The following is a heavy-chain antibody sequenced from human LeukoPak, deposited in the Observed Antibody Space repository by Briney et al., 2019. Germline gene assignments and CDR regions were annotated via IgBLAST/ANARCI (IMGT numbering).Heavy chain of an antibody. CDR3: AKYNDYDFDY. CDR1: GFTFRSNW. V-gene: IGHV3-7*01. Sequence: GGSLRLSCAASGFTFRSNWMSWVRQAPGKGLEWVAKINQDGSQTKYVDSVKGRFTISRDNAKSSLHLQMNSPRADDTAVYYCAKYNDYDFDYWGQGTLVTVSP. CDR2: INQDGSQT. D-gene: IGHD4-17*01. J-gene: IGHJ4*02.